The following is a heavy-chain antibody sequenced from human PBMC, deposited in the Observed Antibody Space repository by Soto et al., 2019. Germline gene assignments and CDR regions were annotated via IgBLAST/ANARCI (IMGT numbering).Heavy chain of an antibody. CDR1: GFTFSSYA. Sequence: GGSLRLSCAASGFTFSSYAMHWVRQAPGKGLEWVAVISYDGSNKYYADSVKGRFTISRDNSKNTLYLQMNSLRAEDTAVYYCARPRITGTPGAGMDVWGQGTTVTVSS. D-gene: IGHD1-20*01. CDR2: ISYDGSNK. CDR3: ARPRITGTPGAGMDV. V-gene: IGHV3-30-3*01. J-gene: IGHJ6*02.